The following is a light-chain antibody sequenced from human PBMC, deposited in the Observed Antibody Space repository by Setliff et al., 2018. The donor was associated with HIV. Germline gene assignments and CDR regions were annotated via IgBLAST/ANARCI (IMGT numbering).Light chain of an antibody. CDR1: NSDIGSHDY. V-gene: IGLV2-14*03. Sequence: QSALTQPASVSGSPGQSITISCSGTNSDIGSHDYVSWYQQHPGKAPKLIIFSVTYRPSGASDRFSGSKSGNTASLTISGLQPEDEADYSCASHRDTNTLEVFGTGTKVTVL. CDR3: ASHRDTNTLEV. CDR2: SVT. J-gene: IGLJ1*01.